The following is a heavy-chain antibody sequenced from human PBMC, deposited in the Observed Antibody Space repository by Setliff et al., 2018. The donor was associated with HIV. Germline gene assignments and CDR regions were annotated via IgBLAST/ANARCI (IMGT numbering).Heavy chain of an antibody. CDR1: GYSISSGFY. CDR2: IYHSGST. V-gene: IGHV4-38-2*01. Sequence: SETLSLTCAVSGYSISSGFYWGWIRQPPGKGLEWIGSIYHSGSTYYSPSRKSRVSFSVDTSKNQFSLKLRSVTAADSAMYYCARQKETYYYDSSGYPAYFDYWGQGTLVTVSS. D-gene: IGHD3-22*01. J-gene: IGHJ4*02. CDR3: ARQKETYYYDSSGYPAYFDY.